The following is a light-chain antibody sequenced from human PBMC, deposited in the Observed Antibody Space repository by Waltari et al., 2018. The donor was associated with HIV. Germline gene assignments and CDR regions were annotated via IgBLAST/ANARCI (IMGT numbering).Light chain of an antibody. J-gene: IGKJ4*01. CDR3: QEYYSTPLT. V-gene: IGKV4-1*01. Sequence: DIVMTQSPDSLAVSLGERATINCKSSQSVLYSSNTKNYLAWYQQKPGQPPKLLIYWASTRDSGVPDRFSGSVSWTDFTLSISSLKAEDVAVYYCQEYYSTPLTFGGGTKVEIK. CDR2: WAS. CDR1: QSVLYSSNTKNY.